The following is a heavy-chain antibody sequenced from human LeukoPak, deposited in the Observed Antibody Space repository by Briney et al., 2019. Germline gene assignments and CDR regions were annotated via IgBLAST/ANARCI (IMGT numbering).Heavy chain of an antibody. CDR2: ISGSSGII. J-gene: IGHJ4*02. CDR1: GFTFNTYT. V-gene: IGHV3-48*01. D-gene: IGHD3-22*01. CDR3: ARGSTYYESSGKVPFDY. Sequence: GGSLRLSCAASGFTFNTYTMNWVRQAPGKGLEWVSYISGSSGIIDYADSVRGRFTISRDNAKNSLYLQMNSLRAEDTAVYYCARGSTYYESSGKVPFDYWAREPWSPSPQ.